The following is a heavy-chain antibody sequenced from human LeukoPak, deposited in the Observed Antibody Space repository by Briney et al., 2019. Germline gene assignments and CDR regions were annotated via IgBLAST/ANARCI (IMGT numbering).Heavy chain of an antibody. CDR3: ARRFCSSVSCYDDDAFDV. D-gene: IGHD2-2*01. J-gene: IGHJ3*01. CDR2: ISGYNGKI. Sequence: GASVKVSCKASGHTLVSYGISWVRQAPGQGLEWMGWISGYNGKINYAQKFQGRVTMTTDTSTSTAYLELRSLTSEDTAVYYCARRFCSSVSCYDDDAFDVWGQGTLVTVSS. V-gene: IGHV1-18*01. CDR1: GHTLVSYG.